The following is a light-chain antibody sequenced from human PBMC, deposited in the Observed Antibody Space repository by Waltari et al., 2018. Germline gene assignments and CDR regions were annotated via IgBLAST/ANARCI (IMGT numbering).Light chain of an antibody. CDR3: QHYVRLPAT. CDR2: HTS. J-gene: IGKJ1*01. Sequence: SCKASQSIFKYLAWYQQEPGQAPRLLIYHTSIRATGIPDRFSGSGSETDFSLTISRLEPEDFAVYYCQHYVRLPATFGQGTNVEIK. CDR1: QSIFKY. V-gene: IGKV3-20*01.